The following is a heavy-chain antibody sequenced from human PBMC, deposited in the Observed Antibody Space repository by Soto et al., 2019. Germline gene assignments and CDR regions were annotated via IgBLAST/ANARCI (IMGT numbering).Heavy chain of an antibody. D-gene: IGHD4-4*01. CDR1: GFRFNSYS. J-gene: IGHJ4*02. CDR3: AREGINNYNEYYFDT. V-gene: IGHV3-21*01. CDR2: ISGSGNYT. Sequence: PGWSLGLCSASSGFRFNSYSMNVVRKAQGKGLEWVSSISGSGNYTHYADFLRGRFTISRDNAKTSLYLQMNSLRAEDTAVYYCAREGINNYNEYYFDTWGQGTVVTVSS.